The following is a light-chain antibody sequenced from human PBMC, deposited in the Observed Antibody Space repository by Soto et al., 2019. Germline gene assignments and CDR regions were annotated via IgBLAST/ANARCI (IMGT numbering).Light chain of an antibody. J-gene: IGKJ1*01. Sequence: EIAMTQSLATLSVSPGERATLSCRASQSVSTNLAWYQQKPGQAPRLLIYGASTRATGIPARFSGIGSGTEFTLTISSLQSEDFAVYYCQHYNNWPPWTFGQGTKVEIK. CDR1: QSVSTN. CDR3: QHYNNWPPWT. CDR2: GAS. V-gene: IGKV3-15*01.